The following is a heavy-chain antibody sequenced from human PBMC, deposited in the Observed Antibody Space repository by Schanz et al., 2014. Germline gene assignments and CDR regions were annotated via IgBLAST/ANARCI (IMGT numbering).Heavy chain of an antibody. CDR3: AKDSTHIDIVRVPTAIDY. Sequence: VQLVESGGGVVQFGRSLRLSCVASGFTFSSYGMHWVRQAPGKGLEWVSYISSSGTTIYYADSVKGRFTISRDSPKNTLYLHMNTLRSEDTAVYYCAKDSTHIDIVRVPTAIDYWGQGTLVTISS. CDR1: GFTFSSYG. CDR2: ISSSGTTI. D-gene: IGHD2-2*01. V-gene: IGHV3-48*01. J-gene: IGHJ4*02.